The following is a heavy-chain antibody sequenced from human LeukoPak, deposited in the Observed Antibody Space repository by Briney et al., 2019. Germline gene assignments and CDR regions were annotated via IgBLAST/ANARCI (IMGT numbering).Heavy chain of an antibody. V-gene: IGHV4-4*07. CDR3: AGCAAAGNRHYYYYYMDV. D-gene: IGHD6-13*01. Sequence: SETLSLTCTVSGGSISSYYWSWIRQPAGKGLEWIGRIYTSGSTNYNPSLKSRVTMSVDTSKNQFSLKLSSVTAADTAVYYCAGCAAAGNRHYYYYYMDVWGKGTTVTVSS. J-gene: IGHJ6*03. CDR1: GGSISSYY. CDR2: IYTSGST.